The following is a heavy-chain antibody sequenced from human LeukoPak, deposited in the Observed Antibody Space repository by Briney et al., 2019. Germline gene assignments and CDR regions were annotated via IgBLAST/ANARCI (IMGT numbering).Heavy chain of an antibody. V-gene: IGHV1-8*01. D-gene: IGHD3-10*01. CDR3: ARGLLWFGELFYYFDY. Sequence: ASVKVSCKASGYTFTSYDINWERQATGQGLEWMGWMNPNSGNTGYAQKFQGRVTMTRNTSISTAYMELSSLRSEDTAVYYCARGLLWFGELFYYFDYWGQGTLVTVSS. CDR1: GYTFTSYD. J-gene: IGHJ4*02. CDR2: MNPNSGNT.